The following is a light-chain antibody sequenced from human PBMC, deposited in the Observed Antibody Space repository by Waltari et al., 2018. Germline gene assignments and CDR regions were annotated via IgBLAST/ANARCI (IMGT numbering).Light chain of an antibody. CDR1: SSDIGGYNY. Sequence: QSALPQPASVSGSPGQSITISCTGTSSDIGGYNYVSWYQQHTGKAPKVIIYDVSSRPSGVSNRFSGSKSANTASLTISGLQAEDEADYYCTSYTTSSVLFGGGTKLTVL. V-gene: IGLV2-14*03. CDR3: TSYTTSSVL. J-gene: IGLJ2*01. CDR2: DVS.